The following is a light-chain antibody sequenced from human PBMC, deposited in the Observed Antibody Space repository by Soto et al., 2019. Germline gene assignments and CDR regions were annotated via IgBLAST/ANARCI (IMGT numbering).Light chain of an antibody. J-gene: IGKJ1*01. V-gene: IGKV1-5*03. CDR3: QQYNSILTT. CDR2: KAS. Sequence: DIQMTQSPSTLSASVGDRVTITCRASQSISSWLAWYQQKPGKAPKLLIYKASSLESGVPSRFSGSGSGTEFTLTISSLQPDDFANYYCQQYNSILTTFGRGTKVEIK. CDR1: QSISSW.